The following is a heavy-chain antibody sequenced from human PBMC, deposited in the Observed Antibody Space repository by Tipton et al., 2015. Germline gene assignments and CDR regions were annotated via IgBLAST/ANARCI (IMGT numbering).Heavy chain of an antibody. J-gene: IGHJ4*02. Sequence: SLRLSCAVSGGSISGANWWSWVRQPPGKGLEWIGEIYQSGSTTYNPSLKSRVTISMDKSKNHFSLSLRSVTAADTAVYYCACQDYDSLTRDYQTVDYWGQGALVTVSS. CDR1: GGSISGANW. CDR2: IYQSGST. V-gene: IGHV4-4*02. CDR3: ACQDYDSLTRDYQTVDY. D-gene: IGHD3-9*01.